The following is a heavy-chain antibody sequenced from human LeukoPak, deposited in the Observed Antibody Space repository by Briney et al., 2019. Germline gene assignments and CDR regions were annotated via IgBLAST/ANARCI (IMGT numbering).Heavy chain of an antibody. CDR1: GGTFSSYA. D-gene: IGHD3-22*01. V-gene: IGHV1-69*13. J-gene: IGHJ4*02. CDR3: ARGWDYDSGGRPTAYVY. CDR2: IIPIFATA. Sequence: SVKVSCKASGGTFSSYAISWVRQAPGQGLEWMGGIIPIFATANYAQKFQGKVTITADESTSTAYMELSSLRAEDTAIYYCARGWDYDSGGRPTAYVYWGQGTLVSVSS.